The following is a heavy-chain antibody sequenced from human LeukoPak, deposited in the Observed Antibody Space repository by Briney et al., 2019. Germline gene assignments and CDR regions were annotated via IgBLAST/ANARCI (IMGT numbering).Heavy chain of an antibody. CDR3: ARGDCTNVSCSHTFDY. CDR2: INPSGGST. J-gene: IGHJ4*02. D-gene: IGHD2-8*01. Sequence: ASVKVSCKASGGTFSSYAISWVRQAPGQGLEWMGIINPSGGSTSYAQKFQGRVTMTRDTSTSTVYMELSSLRSEDTAVYYCARGDCTNVSCSHTFDYWGQGTLVTVSS. V-gene: IGHV1-46*01. CDR1: GGTFSSYA.